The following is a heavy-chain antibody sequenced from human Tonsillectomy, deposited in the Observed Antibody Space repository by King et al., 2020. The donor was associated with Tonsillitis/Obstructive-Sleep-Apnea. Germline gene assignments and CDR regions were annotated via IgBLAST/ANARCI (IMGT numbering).Heavy chain of an antibody. CDR3: ARGRYCSGGSCYSDYFDY. CDR2: IWYDGSNK. J-gene: IGHJ4*02. D-gene: IGHD2-15*01. V-gene: IGHV3-33*01. CDR1: GFTFSSYG. Sequence: VQLVESGGGVVQPGRSLRLSCAASGFTFSSYGMHWVRQAPGKGLEWGAVIWYDGSNKYYADSVKGRFTISRDNSKNTLYLQMNSLRAEDTAVYYCARGRYCSGGSCYSDYFDYWGQGTLVTVSS.